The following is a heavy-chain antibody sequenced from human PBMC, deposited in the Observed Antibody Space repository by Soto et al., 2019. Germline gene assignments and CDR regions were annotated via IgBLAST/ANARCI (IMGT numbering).Heavy chain of an antibody. CDR1: GGSISSYS. V-gene: IGHV4-59*01. Sequence: PSETLSLTCTVSGGSISSYSWSWIRQPPGKGLEWIGYMYNTGSTVYNPSFKSRVTISVDTSKNQFSLKLNSVTAADTAVYYCARDLWGYCGTDCYPLDVWGQGTTVTVSS. CDR2: MYNTGST. CDR3: ARDLWGYCGTDCYPLDV. J-gene: IGHJ6*02. D-gene: IGHD2-21*02.